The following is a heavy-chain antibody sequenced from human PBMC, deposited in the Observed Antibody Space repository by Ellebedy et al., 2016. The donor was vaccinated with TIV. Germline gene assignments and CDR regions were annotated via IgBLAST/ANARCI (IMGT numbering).Heavy chain of an antibody. Sequence: GESLKISCKGSGYSFTSYWIGWVRQMPGKGLEWMGIIYPGDSDTRYSPSFQGQVTISADKSLSTAYLHWNTLKASDTAIYYCARPGGYSYDVITETAYYFDYWGQGTLVTVSS. CDR2: IYPGDSDT. CDR3: ARPGGYSYDVITETAYYFDY. J-gene: IGHJ4*02. CDR1: GYSFTSYW. V-gene: IGHV5-51*01. D-gene: IGHD5-18*01.